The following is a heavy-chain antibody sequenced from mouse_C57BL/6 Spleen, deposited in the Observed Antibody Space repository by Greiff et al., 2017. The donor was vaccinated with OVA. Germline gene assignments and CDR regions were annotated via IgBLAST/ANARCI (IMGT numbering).Heavy chain of an antibody. J-gene: IGHJ1*03. CDR3: ARADYYGSSWYFDV. CDR2: IYPGDGDT. CDR1: GYAFSSSW. Sequence: VQRVESGPELVKPGASVKISCKASGYAFSSSWMNWVKQRPGKGLEWIGRIYPGDGDTNYNGKFKGKATLTADKSSSTAYMQLSSLTSEDSAVYFCARADYYGSSWYFDVWGTGTTVTVSS. V-gene: IGHV1-82*01. D-gene: IGHD1-1*01.